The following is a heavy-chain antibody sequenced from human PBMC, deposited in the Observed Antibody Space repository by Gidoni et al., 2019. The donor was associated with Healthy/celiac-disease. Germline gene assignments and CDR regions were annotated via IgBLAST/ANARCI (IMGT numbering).Heavy chain of an antibody. J-gene: IGHJ4*02. D-gene: IGHD3-9*01. CDR2: IYSGGST. Sequence: EVQLVESGGGLIQPGGSLRLSCAASGFTVSSNYMSWVRQAPGKGLEWVSVIYSGGSTYYADSVKGRFTISRDNSKNTLYLQMNSLRAEDTAVYYCARAGPYDILTGYLETYFDYWGQGTLVTVSS. V-gene: IGHV3-53*01. CDR3: ARAGPYDILTGYLETYFDY. CDR1: GFTVSSNY.